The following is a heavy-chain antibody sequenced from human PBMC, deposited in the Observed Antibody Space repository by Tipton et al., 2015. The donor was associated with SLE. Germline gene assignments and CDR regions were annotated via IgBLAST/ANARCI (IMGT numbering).Heavy chain of an antibody. CDR1: GGSISSHY. Sequence: TLSLTCTVSGGSISSHYWGWIRQPPGKGLEWIGYIYYSGSTYYNPSLKSRVTISVDTSKNQFSLKLSSVTAADTAVYYCARGGDIAVAGTIDYWGQGTLVTVSS. J-gene: IGHJ4*02. CDR2: IYYSGST. D-gene: IGHD6-19*01. V-gene: IGHV4-59*11. CDR3: ARGGDIAVAGTIDY.